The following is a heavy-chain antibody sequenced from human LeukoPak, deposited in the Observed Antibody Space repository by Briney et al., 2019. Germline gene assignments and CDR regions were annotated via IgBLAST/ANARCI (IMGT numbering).Heavy chain of an antibody. J-gene: IGHJ4*02. V-gene: IGHV1-69*13. Sequence: SVTVSCTASGGTFSSYAISWVRQAPGQGLEWMGGIIPIFGTANYAQKFQGRVTITADESTSTAYMELSSLRSEDTAVYYCARFSDIVVVPAASGPEDYWGQGTLVTVSS. CDR3: ARFSDIVVVPAASGPEDY. D-gene: IGHD2-2*01. CDR2: IIPIFGTA. CDR1: GGTFSSYA.